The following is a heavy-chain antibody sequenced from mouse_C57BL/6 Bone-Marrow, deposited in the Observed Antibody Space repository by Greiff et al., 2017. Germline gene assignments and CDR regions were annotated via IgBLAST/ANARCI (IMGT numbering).Heavy chain of an antibody. D-gene: IGHD2-1*01. CDR2: IYPSDSET. CDR1: GYTFTSYW. J-gene: IGHJ1*03. V-gene: IGHV1-61*01. CDR3: ARAPYGNYDWYFDV. Sequence: QVQLQQSGAELVRPGSSVKLSCKASGYTFTSYWMDWVKQRPGQGLEWIGNIYPSDSETHYNQKFKDKATLTVDKSSSTAYMQLSSLTSEDSAVYYCARAPYGNYDWYFDVWGTGTTVTVSS.